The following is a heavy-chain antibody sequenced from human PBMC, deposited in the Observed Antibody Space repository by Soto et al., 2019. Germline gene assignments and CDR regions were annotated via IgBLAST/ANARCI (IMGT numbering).Heavy chain of an antibody. D-gene: IGHD3-16*01. CDR1: GFTFSSYA. J-gene: IGHJ6*02. V-gene: IGHV3-23*01. Sequence: GGSLRLSCAASGFTFSSYAMSWVRQAPGKGLEWVSAISVSGGITYYADSVKGRFTISRDNSKNTLYLQMNSLRAEDTAVYYCAKFLGTPHPVMGQNYYYGMDVWGQGTTVTVSS. CDR3: AKFLGTPHPVMGQNYYYGMDV. CDR2: ISVSGGIT.